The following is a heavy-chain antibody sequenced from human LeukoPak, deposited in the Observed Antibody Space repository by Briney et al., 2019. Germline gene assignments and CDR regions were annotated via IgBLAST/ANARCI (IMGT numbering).Heavy chain of an antibody. CDR1: GVSISSSSYY. CDR3: ARVQWRAGYYFDY. CDR2: IYYSGST. D-gene: IGHD6-19*01. J-gene: IGHJ4*02. V-gene: IGHV4-39*02. Sequence: TSETLSLTCTVSGVSISSSSYYWGWIRQPPGKGLEWIGSIYYSGSTYYNPSLKSRVTISVDMSKNHFSLKLSSVTAADTAVFYCARVQWRAGYYFDYWGQGTLVTVSS.